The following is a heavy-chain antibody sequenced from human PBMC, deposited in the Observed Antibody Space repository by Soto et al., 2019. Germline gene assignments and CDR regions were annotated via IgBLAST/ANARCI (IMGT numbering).Heavy chain of an antibody. CDR1: GFTFSSYG. D-gene: IGHD3-22*01. J-gene: IGHJ4*02. CDR3: AKDKALHSGYLDY. Sequence: VGSLRLSCAASGFTFSSYGMHWVRQAPGKGLEWVAVISYDGSNKYYADSVKGRFTISRDNSKNTLYLQMNSLRAEDTAVYYCAKDKALHSGYLDYWGQGTLVTVSS. V-gene: IGHV3-30*18. CDR2: ISYDGSNK.